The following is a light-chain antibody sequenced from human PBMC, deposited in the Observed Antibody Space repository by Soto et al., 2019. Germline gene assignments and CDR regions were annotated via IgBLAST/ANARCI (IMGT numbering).Light chain of an antibody. CDR1: SSDIGTYNL. CDR2: EAT. V-gene: IGLV2-23*01. Sequence: QSALTQPASVSGSPGQSITISCTGTSSDIGTYNLVSWYQQHPGNAPKLMIYEATKRPSGVSSRFSGSKSCNTASLTISGLQTEDEADYYCCSYAGGSTLVFGGGTKLTVL. J-gene: IGLJ3*02. CDR3: CSYAGGSTLV.